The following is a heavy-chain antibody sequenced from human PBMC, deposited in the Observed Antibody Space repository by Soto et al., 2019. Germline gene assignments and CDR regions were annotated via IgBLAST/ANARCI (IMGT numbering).Heavy chain of an antibody. CDR1: GGSISSGDYY. Sequence: PSETLSLTCTVSGGSISSGDYYWSWIRQPPGKGLEWIGYIYYSGSTYYNPSLKSRVTISVDTFKNQFSLKLSSVTAADTAVYYCARDRRLAHTSWFDPWGQGTLVTVSS. V-gene: IGHV4-30-4*01. CDR2: IYYSGST. CDR3: ARDRRLAHTSWFDP. J-gene: IGHJ5*02.